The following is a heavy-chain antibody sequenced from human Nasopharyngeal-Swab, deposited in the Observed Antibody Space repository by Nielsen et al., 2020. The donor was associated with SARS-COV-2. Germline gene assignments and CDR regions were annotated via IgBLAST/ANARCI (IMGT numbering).Heavy chain of an antibody. V-gene: IGHV4-34*01. CDR3: ARGAYSSSSGVGNWFDP. J-gene: IGHJ5*02. D-gene: IGHD6-6*01. CDR2: INHSGST. Sequence: WIRQPPGKGREWIGEINHSGSTNYNPSLKSRVTISVDTSKNQFSLKLRSVTAADTAVYYCARGAYSSSSGVGNWFDPWGQGTLVTVSS.